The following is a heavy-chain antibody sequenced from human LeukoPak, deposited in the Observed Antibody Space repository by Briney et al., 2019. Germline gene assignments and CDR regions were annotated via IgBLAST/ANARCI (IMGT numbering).Heavy chain of an antibody. CDR3: ATGRTKWDLLNY. Sequence: GASGSLSFTVAGYALTVISFHWVRLGPGKGIGWMGGLDPEDGEMIYSQKFQGRVTMTEDTSTDIDYMEMSSLRSEDTAVYYCATGRTKWDLLNYWGQGTLVTVSS. CDR2: LDPEDGEM. D-gene: IGHD1-26*01. CDR1: GYALTVIS. J-gene: IGHJ4*02. V-gene: IGHV1-24*01.